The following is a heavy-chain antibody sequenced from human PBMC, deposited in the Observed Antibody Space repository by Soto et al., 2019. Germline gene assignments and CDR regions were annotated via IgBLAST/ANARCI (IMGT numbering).Heavy chain of an antibody. V-gene: IGHV4-34*01. D-gene: IGHD2-15*01. CDR1: VGSFSGYY. J-gene: IGHJ6*03. Sequence: SETLSLTCAVYVGSFSGYYWSWIRQPPGKGLEWIGEINHSGSTNYNPSLKSRVTISVDTSKNQFSLKLSSVTAADTAVYYCARGDIVVVVAAKSQYYYYYMDVWGKGTTVTVSS. CDR3: ARGDIVVVVAAKSQYYYYYMDV. CDR2: INHSGST.